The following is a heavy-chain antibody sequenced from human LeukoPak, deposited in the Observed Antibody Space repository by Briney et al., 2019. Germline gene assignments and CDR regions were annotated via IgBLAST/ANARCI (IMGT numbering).Heavy chain of an antibody. CDR3: ARGVYSGYDYGFAFDI. D-gene: IGHD5-12*01. CDR2: ISSSSSYI. CDR1: GFTFSSYS. V-gene: IGHV3-21*04. J-gene: IGHJ3*02. Sequence: PGGSLRLSCAASGFTFSSYSMNWVRQAPGKGLEWVSSISSSSSYIYYADSVKGRFTISRDNAKNTPYLQMNSLRAEDTAVYYCARGVYSGYDYGFAFDIWGQGTMVTVSS.